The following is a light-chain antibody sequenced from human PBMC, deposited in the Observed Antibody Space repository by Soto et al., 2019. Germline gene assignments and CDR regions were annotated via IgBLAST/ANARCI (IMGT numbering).Light chain of an antibody. CDR2: DAS. J-gene: IGKJ1*01. CDR3: QQYNAYSRT. CDR1: QSISSR. V-gene: IGKV1-5*01. Sequence: DIQMTQSPSTLSASVGDRVTITCRASQSISSRLAWYQQKPGKAPKLLIYDASTLEGGVPSRFIGSGSGAEFTLTITSVQPDDFATYYCQQYNAYSRTFGQGTKVDIK.